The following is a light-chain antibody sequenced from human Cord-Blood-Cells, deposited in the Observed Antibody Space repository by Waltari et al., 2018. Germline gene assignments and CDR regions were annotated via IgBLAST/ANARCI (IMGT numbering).Light chain of an antibody. CDR1: SRDVGGYNS. Sequence: QSALTQPRSVSWSPGQSVTISCTGTSRDVGGYNSVPWYQQHPGKTPKLMIYDVSKRPSGVPDRFSGSKSGNTASLTISGLQAEDEADYYCCSYAGSYTYVVFGGGTKLTVL. CDR3: CSYAGSYTYVV. V-gene: IGLV2-11*02. J-gene: IGLJ2*01. CDR2: DVS.